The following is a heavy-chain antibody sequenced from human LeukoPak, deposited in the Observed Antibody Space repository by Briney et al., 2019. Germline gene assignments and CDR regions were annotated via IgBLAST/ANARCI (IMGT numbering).Heavy chain of an antibody. V-gene: IGHV1-2*02. D-gene: IGHD6-13*01. CDR3: ASFRSAAGPGYRDY. J-gene: IGHJ4*02. CDR2: INPNSGGT. CDR1: GYTFTGYY. Sequence: ASVKVSCKASGYTFTGYYVHWVRQAPGQGLEWMGWINPNSGGTNYAQKFQGRVTMTRNTSISTAYMELSSLRSEDTAVYYCASFRSAAGPGYRDYWGQGTLVTVSS.